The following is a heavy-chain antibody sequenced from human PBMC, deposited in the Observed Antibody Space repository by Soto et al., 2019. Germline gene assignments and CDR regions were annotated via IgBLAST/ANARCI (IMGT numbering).Heavy chain of an antibody. CDR2: IYPSDSDT. CDR1: GYNFAGYW. J-gene: IGHJ6*02. D-gene: IGHD5-18*01. Sequence: GESLKISCQGSGYNFAGYWLAWVRQMPGKGLELMVIIYPSDSDTRYRPSFQGQVTISADKSISTAYLQWSSLKASDTAMYYCARHYLDTAMVYYYYFGMDVWGQGTTVTVSS. V-gene: IGHV5-51*01. CDR3: ARHYLDTAMVYYYYFGMDV.